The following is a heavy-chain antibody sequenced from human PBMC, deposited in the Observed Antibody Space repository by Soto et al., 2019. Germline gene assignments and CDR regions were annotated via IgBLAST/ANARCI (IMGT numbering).Heavy chain of an antibody. CDR1: GYTLTELS. CDR3: WFRYCIGGSCSSGAAFDI. CDR2: FDPEDGET. V-gene: IGHV1-24*01. D-gene: IGHD2-15*01. Sequence: ASVKVSCKVSGYTLTELSMHWVRQAPGKGLEWMGGFDPEDGETIYAQKFQGRVTMTEDTSTDTAYMELSSLRSEDTAVYYCWFRYCIGGSCSSGAAFDIWGQGTMVPVSS. J-gene: IGHJ3*02.